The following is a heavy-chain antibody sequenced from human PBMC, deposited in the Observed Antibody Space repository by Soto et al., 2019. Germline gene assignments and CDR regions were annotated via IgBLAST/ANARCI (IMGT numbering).Heavy chain of an antibody. J-gene: IGHJ6*02. V-gene: IGHV1-2*02. Sequence: QVQLVQSGAEVKKPGASVKVSCKASGYTFTGYYMHWVRQAPGQGLEWMGWINPNSGGTNYAQKFQGGVTMTRDPSISTAYMELSRLRSDDTAVYYWARGDGARASYYGMDVWGQGTTVTVSS. D-gene: IGHD6-6*01. CDR1: GYTFTGYY. CDR2: INPNSGGT. CDR3: ARGDGARASYYGMDV.